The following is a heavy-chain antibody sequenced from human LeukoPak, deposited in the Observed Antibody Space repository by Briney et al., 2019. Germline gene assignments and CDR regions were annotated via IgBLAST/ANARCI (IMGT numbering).Heavy chain of an antibody. CDR3: ARGSPPNWFDP. J-gene: IGHJ5*02. V-gene: IGHV1-69*02. Sequence: SVKVSCKASGGTFSSYTISWVRQAPGQGLEWMGRIIPILGIANYAQKFQGRVTITADKSTSTAYMELSSLRSEDTAVYYCARGSPPNWFDPWGQGTLVTVSS. CDR2: IIPILGIA. CDR1: GGTFSSYT.